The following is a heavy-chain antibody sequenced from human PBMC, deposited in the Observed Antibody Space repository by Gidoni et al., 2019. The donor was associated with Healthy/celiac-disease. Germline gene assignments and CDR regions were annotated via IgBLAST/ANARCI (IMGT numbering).Heavy chain of an antibody. CDR1: CFTVSSYA. V-gene: IGHV3-23*01. J-gene: IGHJ4*02. Sequence: ELHLLESGRGFVQPWAYLHLSRASSCFTVSSYAMSWVRQAPGKGLEWGSAISGSGGRTYYADSVKGRFTIYRDNSKNTLYLQMNSQRAEDTAVYYGAKVLRDYGDFMDYFDYWGQGTLVTVSS. CDR3: AKVLRDYGDFMDYFDY. D-gene: IGHD4-17*01. CDR2: ISGSGGRT.